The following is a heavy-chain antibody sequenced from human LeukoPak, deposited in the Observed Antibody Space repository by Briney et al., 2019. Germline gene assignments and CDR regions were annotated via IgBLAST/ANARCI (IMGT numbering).Heavy chain of an antibody. J-gene: IGHJ4*02. Sequence: ASVKVSCKASGYTFTGYYMHWVRQAPGQGLEWMGWINPNSGGTNYAQKFQGRVTMTRDTSISTAYMELSGLRSDDTAVYYCARDPGYSSSFDYWGQGTLVTVSS. V-gene: IGHV1-2*02. CDR2: INPNSGGT. CDR1: GYTFTGYY. CDR3: ARDPGYSSSFDY. D-gene: IGHD6-13*01.